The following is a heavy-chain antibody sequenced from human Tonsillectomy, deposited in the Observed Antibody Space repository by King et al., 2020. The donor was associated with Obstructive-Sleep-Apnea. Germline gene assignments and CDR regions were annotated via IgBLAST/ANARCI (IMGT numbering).Heavy chain of an antibody. CDR1: GFTFRNYA. Sequence: VQLVESVGGVVQPGGSLRLSCAASGFTFRNYAMHWVRQAPGKGLEWVTFIGYDGSNKYYADSVKGRFTISRDNSKNTLYLQMNNLRVEDTAVYYCAKDKDSVAYWGQGTLVTVSS. D-gene: IGHD3-22*01. J-gene: IGHJ4*02. V-gene: IGHV3-30*02. CDR3: AKDKDSVAY. CDR2: IGYDGSNK.